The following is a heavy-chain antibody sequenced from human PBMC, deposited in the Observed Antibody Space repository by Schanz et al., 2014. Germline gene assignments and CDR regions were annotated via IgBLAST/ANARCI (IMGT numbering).Heavy chain of an antibody. CDR3: ARVGGTYYDFWSGVPPTVMHDGVDI. D-gene: IGHD3-3*01. CDR2: IKHDGSEK. V-gene: IGHV3-7*01. CDR1: GFAFDTYW. J-gene: IGHJ3*02. Sequence: EVQLVESGGGLVQPGGSLRLSCAASGFAFDTYWMSWVRQAPGKGLEWVANIKHDGSEKYYVDSVKGRFTISRDNAKNSMYLEMNSLRAEDTAVFYCARVGGTYYDFWSGVPPTVMHDGVDIGGQGTMVTVS.